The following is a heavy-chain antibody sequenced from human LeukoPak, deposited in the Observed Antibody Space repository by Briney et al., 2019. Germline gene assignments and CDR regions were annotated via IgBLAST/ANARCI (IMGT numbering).Heavy chain of an antibody. V-gene: IGHV4-59*01. D-gene: IGHD6-19*01. CDR2: IYYSGST. Sequence: SETLSLTCTVSGGSIRSYYWSWIRQPPGKGLEWIGYIYYSGSTNYNPSLKSRVTISLDTSKNQFSLKLSSVTAADTAVYYCASTSSGWWGGVDYWGQGTLVTVSS. CDR1: GGSIRSYY. CDR3: ASTSSGWWGGVDY. J-gene: IGHJ4*02.